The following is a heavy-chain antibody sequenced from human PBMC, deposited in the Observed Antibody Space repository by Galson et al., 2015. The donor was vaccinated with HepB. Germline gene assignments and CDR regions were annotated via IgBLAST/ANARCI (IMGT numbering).Heavy chain of an antibody. V-gene: IGHV1-8*01. J-gene: IGHJ3*02. CDR2: MNPNSGNT. CDR1: GYTFTSYD. D-gene: IGHD3-3*01. Sequence: SVKVSCKASGYTFTSYDINWVRQATGQGLEWMGWMNPNSGNTGYAQKFQGRVTMTRNTSISTAYMELSSLRSEDTAVYYCARGHLRFLEWPTTDDDAFDIWGQGTMVTVSS. CDR3: ARGHLRFLEWPTTDDDAFDI.